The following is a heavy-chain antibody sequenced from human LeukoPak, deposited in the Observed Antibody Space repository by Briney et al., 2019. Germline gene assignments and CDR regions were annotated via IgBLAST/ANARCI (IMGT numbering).Heavy chain of an antibody. V-gene: IGHV1-2*02. D-gene: IGHD6-19*01. Sequence: ASVKVSCKASGYTFTGYYMHCVRQAPGQGLEWMGWINPNSGGTNYAQKFQGRVTMTRDTSISTAYMELSRLRSDDTAVYYCARDLDGIAVAITNWFDPWGQGTLVTVSS. CDR2: INPNSGGT. CDR3: ARDLDGIAVAITNWFDP. CDR1: GYTFTGYY. J-gene: IGHJ5*02.